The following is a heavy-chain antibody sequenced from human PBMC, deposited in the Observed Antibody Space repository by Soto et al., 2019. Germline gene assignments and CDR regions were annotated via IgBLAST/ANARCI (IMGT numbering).Heavy chain of an antibody. CDR3: ARDLPAEVVAARHGYMDV. V-gene: IGHV3-11*01. CDR1: GFTFSDYY. CDR2: ISSSGSTI. D-gene: IGHD2-15*01. Sequence: PGGSLRLSCAASGFTFSDYYMSWIRQAPGKGLEWVSYISSSGSTIYYADSVKGRFTISRDNAKNSLYLQMNSLRAEDTAVYYCARDLPAEVVAARHGYMDVWGKGTTVTVSS. J-gene: IGHJ6*03.